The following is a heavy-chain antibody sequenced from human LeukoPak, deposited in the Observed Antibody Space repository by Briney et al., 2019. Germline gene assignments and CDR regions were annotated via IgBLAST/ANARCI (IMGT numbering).Heavy chain of an antibody. D-gene: IGHD3-22*01. CDR3: AKDRSIVDLLVFDY. J-gene: IGHJ4*02. CDR2: IRYDGSNK. Sequence: GGSLRLSCAASGFTFSNSGMHWVRQAPGKGLEWVAFIRYDGSNKYYADSVKGRFTISRDNSKNTLYLQMNSLRAEDTAVYYCAKDRSIVDLLVFDYWGQGTLVTVSS. V-gene: IGHV3-30*02. CDR1: GFTFSNSG.